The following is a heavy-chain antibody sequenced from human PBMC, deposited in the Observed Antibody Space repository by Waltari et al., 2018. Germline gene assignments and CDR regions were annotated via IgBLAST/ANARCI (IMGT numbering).Heavy chain of an antibody. J-gene: IGHJ6*03. CDR1: GFTFSSYG. Sequence: QVQLVESGGGVVQPGGSLRLSCAASGFTFSSYGMHWVRQAPGKGLEWVAFIRYDGSNKYDADSVKGRFTISRDNSKNTLYLQMNSLRAEDTAVYYCAKVSSSGSYNYYYYMDVWGKGTTVTISS. D-gene: IGHD3-10*01. CDR2: IRYDGSNK. V-gene: IGHV3-30*02. CDR3: AKVSSSGSYNYYYYMDV.